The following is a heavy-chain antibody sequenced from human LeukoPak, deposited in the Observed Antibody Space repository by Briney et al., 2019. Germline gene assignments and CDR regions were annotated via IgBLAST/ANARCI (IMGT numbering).Heavy chain of an antibody. V-gene: IGHV1-2*02. D-gene: IGHD6-13*01. CDR2: INPNSGGT. CDR1: GYTFTGYY. CDR3: AREPAAAAGFDP. J-gene: IGHJ5*02. Sequence: ASVKVSCKASGYTFTGYYMHWVRQAPGQGREWMGWINPNSGGTNYAQKFQGRVTMTRDTSISTAYMELSRLRSDDTAVYYCAREPAAAAGFDPWGQGTLVTVSS.